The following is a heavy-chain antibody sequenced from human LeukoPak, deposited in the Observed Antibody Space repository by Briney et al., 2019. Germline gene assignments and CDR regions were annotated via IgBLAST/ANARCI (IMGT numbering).Heavy chain of an antibody. CDR2: ISGSGGST. D-gene: IGHD3-9*01. CDR1: GFTFSSYA. V-gene: IGHV3-23*01. Sequence: GGSLRLSCAASGFTFSSYAMSWVRQAPGKGLEWVSAISGSGGSTYYADSVRGRFTISRDNSKNTLYLQMNSLRAEDTAVYYCAKGRYYDILTGYSGDAFDIWGQGTMVTVSS. CDR3: AKGRYYDILTGYSGDAFDI. J-gene: IGHJ3*02.